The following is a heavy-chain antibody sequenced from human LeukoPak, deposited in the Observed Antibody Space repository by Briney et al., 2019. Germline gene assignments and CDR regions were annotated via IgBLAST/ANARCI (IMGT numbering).Heavy chain of an antibody. Sequence: GGSLRLSCAASGFTVSSHYMSWVRQAPGKGLEWVSVIYSGGGEHTFYADSVKGRFTISRDNSKDTLHLQMNILRPEDTALYYCASGPYSSSYFASWGQGTMVTVSS. CDR1: GFTVSSHY. J-gene: IGHJ4*02. CDR2: IYSGGGEHT. V-gene: IGHV3-53*01. D-gene: IGHD6-13*01. CDR3: ASGPYSSSYFAS.